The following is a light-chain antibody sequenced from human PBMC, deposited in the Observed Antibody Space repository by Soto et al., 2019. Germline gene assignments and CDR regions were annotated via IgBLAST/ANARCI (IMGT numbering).Light chain of an antibody. CDR1: HGISSY. Sequence: IQLTHSPSSLSASVLYRVTITFLASHGISSYLAWYQQKPGKALKLLIYAASTLQSGVPSRFSGSGSGTHFTLTISSLQPEDVASYYCQNFISLPFTFGGGTKVDIK. V-gene: IGKV1-9*01. CDR3: QNFISLPFT. CDR2: AAS. J-gene: IGKJ4*01.